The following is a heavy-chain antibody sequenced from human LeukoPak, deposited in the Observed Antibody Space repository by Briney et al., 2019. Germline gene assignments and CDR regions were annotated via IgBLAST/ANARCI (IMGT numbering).Heavy chain of an antibody. CDR1: GGSFSGYY. CDR3: ARRPSGYDRGRYFDY. CDR2: INHSGST. D-gene: IGHD5-12*01. J-gene: IGHJ4*02. V-gene: IGHV4-34*01. Sequence: KPSETLSLTCAVYGGSFSGYYWSWIRQPPGKGLEWIGEINHSGSTNYNPSLKSRVTISVDTSKNQFPLKLSSVTAADTAVYYCARRPSGYDRGRYFDYWGQGTLVTVSS.